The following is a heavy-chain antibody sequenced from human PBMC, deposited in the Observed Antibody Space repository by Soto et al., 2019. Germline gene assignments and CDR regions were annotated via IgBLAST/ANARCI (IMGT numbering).Heavy chain of an antibody. J-gene: IGHJ4*02. V-gene: IGHV3-21*01. Sequence: GGSLRLSCAASGFTFSSYSMNWVRQAPGKGLEWVSSISSSSSYIYYPDSVKGRFTISRDNAKNSLYLQMNSLRAEDTAVYYCARGYSMATITFGYWGQGTLVTVS. CDR2: ISSSSSYI. CDR1: GFTFSSYS. CDR3: ARGYSMATITFGY. D-gene: IGHD5-12*01.